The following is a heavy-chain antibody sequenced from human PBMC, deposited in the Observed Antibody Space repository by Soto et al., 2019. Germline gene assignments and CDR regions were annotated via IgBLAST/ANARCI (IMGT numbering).Heavy chain of an antibody. V-gene: IGHV4-61*08. CDR3: ARHHYYHRTFDI. J-gene: IGHJ3*02. CDR1: GGSVGTGAYY. D-gene: IGHD3-9*01. CDR2: TLYSGSP. Sequence: PSETLSLTCRVSGGSVGTGAYYWSWIRQPPGKGLEWIGYTLYSGSPNYNPSLQSLQSRVTISVDTSRNQFSLRLTSVTAADTALYFCARHHYYHRTFDIWGRGTLVTVSS.